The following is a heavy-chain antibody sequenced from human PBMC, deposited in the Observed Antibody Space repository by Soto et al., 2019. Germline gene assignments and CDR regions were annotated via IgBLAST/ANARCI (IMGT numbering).Heavy chain of an antibody. D-gene: IGHD3-22*01. J-gene: IGHJ4*02. Sequence: HPGGSLRLSCAASGLTFSIYAMTWVGQSPGKGLEWVSSMSRTGDNTYYADSVKGRFTISRDNSKNTLYLQMNSLRAEDTAIYYCAKDQSNSNPLYYFDFWGPGTLVTVSS. CDR2: MSRTGDNT. V-gene: IGHV3-23*01. CDR1: GLTFSIYA. CDR3: AKDQSNSNPLYYFDF.